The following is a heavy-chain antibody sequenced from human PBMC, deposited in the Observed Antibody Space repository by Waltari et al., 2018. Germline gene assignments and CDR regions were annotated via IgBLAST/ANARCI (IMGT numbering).Heavy chain of an antibody. D-gene: IGHD7-27*01. CDR2: RTQDGSEK. V-gene: IGHV3-7*01. Sequence: EVQLVASGGGLVQTGGSLRVSCAASGFSCSNYLMSWVRQAPGKGLEWVAKRTQDGSEKYYVDSVRGRFTISRDNAKNSLNLQMNSLRAEDTAVYYCARINWGSIDYWGQGTLVTVSS. J-gene: IGHJ4*02. CDR1: GFSCSNYL. CDR3: ARINWGSIDY.